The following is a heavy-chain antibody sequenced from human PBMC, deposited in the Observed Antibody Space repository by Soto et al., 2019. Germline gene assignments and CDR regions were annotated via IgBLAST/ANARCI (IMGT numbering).Heavy chain of an antibody. V-gene: IGHV4-31*03. CDR3: ARWWSGSRQGFDP. D-gene: IGHD3-3*01. CDR2: IYYSGST. J-gene: IGHJ5*02. CDR1: GGSISSGDYY. Sequence: QVQLQESGPGLVKPSQTLSLTCTVSGGSISSGDYYWSWIRQHPGKGLEWIGYIYYSGSTYYNPSRRGRVTISVDPSTNQCSLKLSSVTAADTAVYYCARWWSGSRQGFDPWGQGTLVTVSS.